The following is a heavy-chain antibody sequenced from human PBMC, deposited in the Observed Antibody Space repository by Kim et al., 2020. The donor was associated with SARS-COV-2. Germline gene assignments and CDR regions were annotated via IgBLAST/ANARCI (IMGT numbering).Heavy chain of an antibody. V-gene: IGHV3-66*01. CDR2: IYSDGRT. J-gene: IGHJ6*02. D-gene: IGHD6-19*01. CDR3: ARVAGDYYHGMDV. CDR1: GSTVTGNY. Sequence: GGSLRLSCTLTGSTVTGNYMTWVRQGPGKGLEWVSVIYSDGRTYNADSVRGRMTISRDSSKNTVSLQMNSLRAEDTAVYYCARVAGDYYHGMDVWGQGTTVTVSS.